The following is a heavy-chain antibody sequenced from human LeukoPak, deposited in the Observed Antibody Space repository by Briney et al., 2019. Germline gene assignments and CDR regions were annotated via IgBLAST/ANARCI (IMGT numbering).Heavy chain of an antibody. CDR1: GFSLSTSGVG. CDR3: AHSPGVEGTQTDPYYYYYYMDV. V-gene: IGHV2-5*02. J-gene: IGHJ6*03. CDR2: IYWDDDK. D-gene: IGHD1-14*01. Sequence: SGPTLVNPTQTLTLTCTFSGFSLSTSGVGVGWIRQPPGKALEWLALIYWDDDKRYSPSLKSRLTITKDTSKNQVVLTMTNMDPVDTATYYCAHSPGVEGTQTDPYYYYYYMDVWGKGTTVTVSS.